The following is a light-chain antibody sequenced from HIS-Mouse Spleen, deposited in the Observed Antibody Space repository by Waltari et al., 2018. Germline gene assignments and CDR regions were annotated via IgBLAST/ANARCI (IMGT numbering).Light chain of an antibody. CDR1: QSVSSY. V-gene: IGKV3-11*01. J-gene: IGKJ4*01. Sequence: EIVLTQSPATLSLSPGERATLSCRASQSVSSYLAWYQQKPGQAPRPLIYDASNRATGIPARFSGGWSGTDFTLTISSLEPEDFAVYYCQQRSNWPPLTFGGGTKVEIK. CDR2: DAS. CDR3: QQRSNWPPLT.